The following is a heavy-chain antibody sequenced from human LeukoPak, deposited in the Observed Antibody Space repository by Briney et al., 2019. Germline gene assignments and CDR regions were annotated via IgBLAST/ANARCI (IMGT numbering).Heavy chain of an antibody. CDR2: FDPEDGET. V-gene: IGHV1-24*01. Sequence: ASVKVSCKVSGYTLTELSMHWVRQAPGKGLEWMGGFDPEDGETIYAQKFQGRVTMTEDTSTDTAYMELSSLRSEDTAVYYCATVSPTYYYDSSGYYSNGFDYWGQGTLVTVSS. CDR3: ATVSPTYYYDSSGYYSNGFDY. CDR1: GYTLTELS. D-gene: IGHD3-22*01. J-gene: IGHJ4*02.